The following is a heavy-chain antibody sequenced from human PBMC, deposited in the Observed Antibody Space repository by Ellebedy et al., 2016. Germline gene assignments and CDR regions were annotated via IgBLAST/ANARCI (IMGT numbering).Heavy chain of an antibody. Sequence: ASVKVSXXASGYTFTGYYMHWVRQAPGQGLEWMGWINPNSGGTNYAQKFQGRVTMTRDTSISTAYMELSRLRSDDTAVYYCARAGPGSGSRFDPWGQGTLVTVSS. J-gene: IGHJ5*02. V-gene: IGHV1-2*02. CDR1: GYTFTGYY. D-gene: IGHD3-10*01. CDR2: INPNSGGT. CDR3: ARAGPGSGSRFDP.